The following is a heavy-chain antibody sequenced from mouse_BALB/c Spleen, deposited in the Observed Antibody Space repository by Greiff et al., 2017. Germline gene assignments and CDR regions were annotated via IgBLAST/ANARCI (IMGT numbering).Heavy chain of an antibody. CDR1: GFSLTSYG. V-gene: IGHV2-9*02. J-gene: IGHJ3*01. Sequence: VQRVESGPGLVAPSQSLSITCTVSGFSLTSYGVHWVRQPPGKGLEWLGVIWAGGSTNYNSALMSRLSISKDNSKSQVFLKMNSLQTDDTAMYYCARPPYGNYEFAYWGQGTLVTVSA. CDR3: ARPPYGNYEFAY. CDR2: IWAGGST. D-gene: IGHD2-1*01.